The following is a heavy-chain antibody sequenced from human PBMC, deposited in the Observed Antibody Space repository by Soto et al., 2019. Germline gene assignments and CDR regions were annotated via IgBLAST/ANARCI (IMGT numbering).Heavy chain of an antibody. Sequence: SETLSLTCTVSGGSISSYYWSWIRQPPGKGLEWIGYIYYSGSTNYNPSLKSRVTISVDTSKNQFSLKLSSVTAADTAVYYCARDRGGGYCSGGSCPTYAFDIWGQGTMVTVSS. J-gene: IGHJ3*02. V-gene: IGHV4-59*01. CDR1: GGSISSYY. CDR3: ARDRGGGYCSGGSCPTYAFDI. D-gene: IGHD2-15*01. CDR2: IYYSGST.